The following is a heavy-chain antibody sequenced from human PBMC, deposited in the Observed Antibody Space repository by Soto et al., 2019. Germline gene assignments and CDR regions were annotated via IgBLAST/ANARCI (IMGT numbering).Heavy chain of an antibody. Sequence: EVQLVESGGGLVQPGGSPKLSCAASGFTFSGSAMHWVRQASGKGLEWVGRIRSKANSYATAYAASVKGRFTISRDDSKNTADLQMNSLKTEDTAVYYCTMGLLWFGAYWGQGTLVTVSS. CDR2: IRSKANSYAT. CDR1: GFTFSGSA. D-gene: IGHD3-10*01. CDR3: TMGLLWFGAY. V-gene: IGHV3-73*02. J-gene: IGHJ4*02.